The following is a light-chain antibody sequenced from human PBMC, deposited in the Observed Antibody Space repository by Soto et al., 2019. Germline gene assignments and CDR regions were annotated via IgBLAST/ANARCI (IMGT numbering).Light chain of an antibody. Sequence: QSALTQPASVSGSPGQSITISCTGTSSDVGGYNYVSWYQQHPGQAPKLMIYDVSNRPSGVSNRFSGSKSGNTASLTISGLQAEDEADYYCSSCTSRGTLVFGGGTKLTVL. CDR1: SSDVGGYNY. V-gene: IGLV2-14*03. CDR3: SSCTSRGTLV. CDR2: DVS. J-gene: IGLJ2*01.